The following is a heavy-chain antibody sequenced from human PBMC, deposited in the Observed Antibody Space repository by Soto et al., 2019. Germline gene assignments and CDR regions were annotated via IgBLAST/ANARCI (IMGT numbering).Heavy chain of an antibody. J-gene: IGHJ6*03. V-gene: IGHV3-33*01. Sequence: GGSLRLSCAASGFTFSSYGMHWVRQAPGKGLEWVAVIWYDGSNKYYADSVKGRFTISRDNSKNTLYLQMNSLRAEDTAVYYCARDSSGYDWTYYYYYMDVWGKGTTVTVSS. CDR2: IWYDGSNK. D-gene: IGHD5-12*01. CDR3: ARDSSGYDWTYYYYYMDV. CDR1: GFTFSSYG.